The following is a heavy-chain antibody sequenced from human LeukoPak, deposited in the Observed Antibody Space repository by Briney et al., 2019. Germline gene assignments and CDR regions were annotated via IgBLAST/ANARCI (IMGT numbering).Heavy chain of an antibody. D-gene: IGHD3-16*01. V-gene: IGHV3-11*01. CDR3: ARTRGSYNYYYYYMDV. CDR2: ISSSGSTI. Sequence: GGSLRLSCAASGFTFSDYYMSWIRQAPGKGLECVSCISSSGSTIYYADSVKGRFTISRDNAKNSLYLQINSLRAEDTAVYYCARTRGSYNYYYYYMDVWGKGTTVTVSS. CDR1: GFTFSDYY. J-gene: IGHJ6*03.